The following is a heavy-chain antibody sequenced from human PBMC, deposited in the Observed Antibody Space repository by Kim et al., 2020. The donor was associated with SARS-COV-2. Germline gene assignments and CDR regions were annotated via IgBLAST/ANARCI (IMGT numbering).Heavy chain of an antibody. CDR2: T. J-gene: IGHJ5*02. Sequence: TYYADSVKGRFTISRDNSKNTLYLQMNSLRAEDTAVYYCAKGSPRDWFDPWGQGTLVTVSS. V-gene: IGHV3-23*01. CDR3: AKGSPRDWFDP.